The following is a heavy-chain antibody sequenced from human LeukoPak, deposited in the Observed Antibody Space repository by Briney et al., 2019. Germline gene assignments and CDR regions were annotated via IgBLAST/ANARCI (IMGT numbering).Heavy chain of an antibody. J-gene: IGHJ3*02. CDR2: INPNSGGT. CDR3: ARDKRIAARRTDAFDI. V-gene: IGHV1-2*02. CDR1: GYTFTCYY. D-gene: IGHD6-6*01. Sequence: ASVKVSCKASGYTFTCYYMHWVRQAPGQGLEWMGWINPNSGGTNYAQKFQGRVTMTRDTSISTAYMELSRLRSDDTAVYYCARDKRIAARRTDAFDIWGQGTMVTVSS.